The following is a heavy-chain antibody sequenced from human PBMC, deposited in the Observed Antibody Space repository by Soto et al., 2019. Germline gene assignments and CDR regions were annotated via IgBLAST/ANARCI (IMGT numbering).Heavy chain of an antibody. J-gene: IGHJ5*02. V-gene: IGHV4-34*01. CDR3: ARGRASYDFWSGYYTGIFWFDP. CDR2: INHSGST. D-gene: IGHD3-3*01. Sequence: PSETLSLTCAVYGGSFSGYYWSWIRQPPGKGLEWIGEINHSGSTNYNPSLKSRVTISVDTSKNQFSLKLSSVTAADTAVYYCARGRASYDFWSGYYTGIFWFDPWGQGTLVTV. CDR1: GGSFSGYY.